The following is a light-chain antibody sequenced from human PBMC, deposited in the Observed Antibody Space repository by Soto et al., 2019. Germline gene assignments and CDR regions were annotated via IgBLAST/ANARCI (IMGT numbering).Light chain of an antibody. CDR1: QRVSSY. Sequence: EIVLTQHPATLSLSPGERDTLSCRASQRVSSYLAWYHQKPDQSPRLLIYDASNRDTGIPARFSGSGSGTDFTLTSSSLGPEDFAVYYCQQRSNWFTFGHGTRLEI. CDR2: DAS. CDR3: QQRSNWFT. V-gene: IGKV3-11*01. J-gene: IGKJ5*01.